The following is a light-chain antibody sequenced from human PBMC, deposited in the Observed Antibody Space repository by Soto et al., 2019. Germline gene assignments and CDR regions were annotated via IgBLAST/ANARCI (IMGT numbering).Light chain of an antibody. Sequence: QSALTQPPSASGSPGQSVTISCTGTTSDIGAYNYVSWYQQRPGKAPKLIIYEVTRRPPGVPDRIFGSKSYTTASLTVSGLQAEDEADYYCSSFAGTNSFVFGTGTKLTVL. CDR3: SSFAGTNSFV. CDR1: TSDIGAYNY. J-gene: IGLJ1*01. V-gene: IGLV2-8*01. CDR2: EVT.